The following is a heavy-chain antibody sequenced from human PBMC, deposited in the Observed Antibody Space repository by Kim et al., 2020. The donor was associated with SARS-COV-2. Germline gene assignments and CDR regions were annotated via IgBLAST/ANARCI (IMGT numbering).Heavy chain of an antibody. Sequence: GGSLRLSCAASGFTFSSYGMHWVRQAPGKGLEWVAVIWYDGSNKYYADSVKGRFTISRDNSKNTLYLQMNSLRAEDTAVYYCARDRRNLIFSGPPSTYGMDVWGQGTTVTVSS. J-gene: IGHJ6*02. CDR1: GFTFSSYG. V-gene: IGHV3-33*01. D-gene: IGHD3-3*01. CDR3: ARDRRNLIFSGPPSTYGMDV. CDR2: IWYDGSNK.